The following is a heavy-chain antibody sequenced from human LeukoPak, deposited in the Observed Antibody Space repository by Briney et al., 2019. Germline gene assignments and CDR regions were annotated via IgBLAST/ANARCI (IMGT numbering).Heavy chain of an antibody. J-gene: IGHJ4*02. V-gene: IGHV1-2*02. D-gene: IGHD3-16*01. CDR3: ARDAGERDFDY. CDR2: INPLSGGI. Sequence: ASVKVSCKASGYTFTGYYIHWVRQTPGQGLEWMGWINPLSGGIDYAQKFRARVTMTMDTSMTTVYMELSRLISDDTAVYYCARDAGERDFDYWGQGPRVIVSS. CDR1: GYTFTGYY.